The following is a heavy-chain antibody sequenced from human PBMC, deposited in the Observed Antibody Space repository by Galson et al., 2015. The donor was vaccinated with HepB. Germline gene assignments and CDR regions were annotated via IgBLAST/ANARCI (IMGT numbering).Heavy chain of an antibody. CDR3: ARDFALAAAGTWPLDY. D-gene: IGHD6-13*01. CDR1: GFTFSSYG. V-gene: IGHV3-33*01. CDR2: IWYDGSNK. Sequence: SLRLSCAASGFTFSSYGMHWVRQAPGKGLEWVAVIWYDGSNKYYADSVKGRFTISRDNSKNTLYLQMNSLRAEDTAVYYCARDFALAAAGTWPLDYWGQGTLVTVSS. J-gene: IGHJ4*02.